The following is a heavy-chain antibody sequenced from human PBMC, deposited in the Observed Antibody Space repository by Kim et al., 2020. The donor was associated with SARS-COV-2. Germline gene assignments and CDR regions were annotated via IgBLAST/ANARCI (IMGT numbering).Heavy chain of an antibody. V-gene: IGHV3-21*01. Sequence: DSVKGRFTISRDNAKNSLYLQMNSLRAEDTAVYYCARDLGYYDSSGHSDYWGQGTLVTVSS. CDR3: ARDLGYYDSSGHSDY. J-gene: IGHJ4*02. D-gene: IGHD3-22*01.